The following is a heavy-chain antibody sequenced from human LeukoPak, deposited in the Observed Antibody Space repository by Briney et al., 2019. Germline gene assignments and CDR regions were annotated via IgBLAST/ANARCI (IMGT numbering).Heavy chain of an antibody. Sequence: ASVKVSCKASGYTFTSYGISWVRQAPGQGLEWMGWINPNSGGTNYAQKFQGWVTMTRDTSISTAYMELSRLRSDDTAVYYCARDKVDSSGLVGNYYGMDVWGQGTTVTVSS. J-gene: IGHJ6*02. D-gene: IGHD6-19*01. V-gene: IGHV1-2*04. CDR3: ARDKVDSSGLVGNYYGMDV. CDR2: INPNSGGT. CDR1: GYTFTSYG.